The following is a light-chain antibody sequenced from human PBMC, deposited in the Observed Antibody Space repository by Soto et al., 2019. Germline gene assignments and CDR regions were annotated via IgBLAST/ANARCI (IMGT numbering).Light chain of an antibody. J-gene: IGLJ2*01. CDR2: DVL. CDR3: CSYAGSSTVV. V-gene: IGLV2-23*02. Sequence: QSALTQPASLSRSPGQSITISCTGTSRDAGSYNLVSWYQQHPGKSPKLMIYDVLKRPSVDSNRFSGTKSGNTASLTISGLQAEDEADYYCCSYAGSSTVVFGGGTKVTV. CDR1: SRDAGSYNL.